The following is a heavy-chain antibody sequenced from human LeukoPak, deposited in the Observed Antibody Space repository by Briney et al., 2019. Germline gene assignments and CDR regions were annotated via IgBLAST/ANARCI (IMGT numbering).Heavy chain of an antibody. D-gene: IGHD6-13*01. V-gene: IGHV1-46*01. J-gene: IGHJ4*02. CDR2: INPSGGST. CDR3: ARGSRPIIVAAAWPEGY. CDR1: GYTFTSYY. Sequence: ASVKVSCKASGYTFTSYYMHWVRQAPGQGLEWMGIINPSGGSTSYAQKFQGRVTMTRDTSTSTVYMELSSLRSEDTAVYYCARGSRPIIVAAAWPEGYWGQGTLVTVSS.